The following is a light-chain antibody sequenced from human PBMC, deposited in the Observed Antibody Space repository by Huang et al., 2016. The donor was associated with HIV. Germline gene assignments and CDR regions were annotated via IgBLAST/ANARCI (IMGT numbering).Light chain of an antibody. J-gene: IGKJ5*01. CDR3: QQLHTYPFT. CDR1: QDIGTS. Sequence: QLTQSPPSLSASVGDTIIISCRASQDIGTSLAWYQQKTGRAPKLLISGASTLQTGVPSRFSCDSAGTFFTLFSTGLQPEDFATYYCQQLHTYPFTFGQGTRLDIK. CDR2: GAS. V-gene: IGKV1-13*02.